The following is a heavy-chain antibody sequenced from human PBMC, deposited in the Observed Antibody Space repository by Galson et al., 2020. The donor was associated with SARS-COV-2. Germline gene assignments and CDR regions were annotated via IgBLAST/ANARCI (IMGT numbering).Heavy chain of an antibody. D-gene: IGHD4-17*01. V-gene: IGHV5-51*01. J-gene: IGHJ1*01. CDR3: ARQINYGGNPIEYFQH. CDR2: IYPGDSDT. Sequence: GESLKISCKGSGYSFTSYWIGWVRQMPGKGLEWMGIIYPGDSDTRYSPSFQGQVTISAAKSISTAYLQWSSLKASDTAMYYCARQINYGGNPIEYFQHWGQGTLVTVSS. CDR1: GYSFTSYW.